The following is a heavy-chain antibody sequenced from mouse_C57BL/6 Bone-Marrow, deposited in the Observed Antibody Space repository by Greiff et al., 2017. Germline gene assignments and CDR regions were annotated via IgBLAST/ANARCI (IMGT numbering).Heavy chain of an antibody. D-gene: IGHD2-5*01. J-gene: IGHJ4*01. V-gene: IGHV1-63*01. CDR3: ARKGKYSNYLYAMDY. CDR2: IYPGGGYT. CDR1: GYTFTNYW. Sequence: QVQLQQSGAELVRPGTSVKMSCKASGYTFTNYWIGWAKQRPGHGLEWIGDIYPGGGYTNYNEKFKGKATLTADKSSSTAYMQFSSLTSEDSAIXDCARKGKYSNYLYAMDYWGQGTSVTVSS.